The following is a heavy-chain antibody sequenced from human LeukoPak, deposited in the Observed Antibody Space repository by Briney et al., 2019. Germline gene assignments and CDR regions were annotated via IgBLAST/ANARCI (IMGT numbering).Heavy chain of an antibody. D-gene: IGHD3-3*01. CDR3: ARITMGATIANFYYYYMDV. V-gene: IGHV3-64*02. J-gene: IGHJ6*03. Sequence: GGSLRLSCAASGFAFSGYSMHWVRQAPGKGLEFVSAIISNVGSTHYADSVKGRFTISRDNSQNTLYLQMGSLRAEDMAVYYCARITMGATIANFYYYYMDVWGKGTTVTVSS. CDR2: IISNVGST. CDR1: GFAFSGYS.